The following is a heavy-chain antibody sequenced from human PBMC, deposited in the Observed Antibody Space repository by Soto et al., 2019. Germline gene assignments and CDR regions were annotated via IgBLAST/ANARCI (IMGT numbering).Heavy chain of an antibody. Sequence: SETLSLTCAVYGGSFSGYYWSWIRQPPGKGLEWIGEINHSGSTSYNPSLKSRVTISVDTSKNQFSLKLSSVTAADTAVYYCARGLEQWLVYGMDVWGQGTTVTVSS. J-gene: IGHJ6*02. CDR3: ARGLEQWLVYGMDV. V-gene: IGHV4-34*01. CDR1: GGSFSGYY. D-gene: IGHD6-19*01. CDR2: INHSGST.